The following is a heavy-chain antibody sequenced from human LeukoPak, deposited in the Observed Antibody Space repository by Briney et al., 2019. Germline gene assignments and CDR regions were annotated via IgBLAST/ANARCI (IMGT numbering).Heavy chain of an antibody. CDR3: ARGVGFVELLRYFDY. J-gene: IGHJ4*02. Sequence: SETLSLTCTVSGGSISSYYWSWIRQPPGKGLEWIGYIYYSGSTNYNPSLKSRVTISVDTSKNQFSLKLSSVTAADTAVYYCARGVGFVELLRYFDYWGQGTLVTVSS. CDR2: IYYSGST. V-gene: IGHV4-59*01. D-gene: IGHD3-10*01. CDR1: GGSISSYY.